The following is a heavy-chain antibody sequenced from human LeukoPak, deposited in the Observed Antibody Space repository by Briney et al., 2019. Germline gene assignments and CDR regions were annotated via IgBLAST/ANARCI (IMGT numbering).Heavy chain of an antibody. J-gene: IGHJ4*02. Sequence: ASVKVSCKASGYTFTGYYIHWLRQAPGQGLEWMGWINPNSGDTSYADKFQGRVTMTRDMSISTAYMELSRLRSDDTAVYYCARSDSSSEAYFDYWGQATLVTVSS. CDR1: GYTFTGYY. D-gene: IGHD3-22*01. CDR2: INPNSGDT. V-gene: IGHV1-2*02. CDR3: ARSDSSSEAYFDY.